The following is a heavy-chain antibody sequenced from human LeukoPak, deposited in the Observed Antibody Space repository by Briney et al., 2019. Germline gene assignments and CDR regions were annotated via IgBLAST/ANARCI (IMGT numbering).Heavy chain of an antibody. D-gene: IGHD2-2*01. V-gene: IGHV4-34*01. CDR1: GGSFNGYS. CDR2: INHSGGT. Sequence: SETLSLTCAVYGGSFNGYSWSWIRQPPWKGLEWIGEINHSGGTNYNPSLKSRVTISVDTSKNQFSLKLRSVTAADTAVYYCARVCLWGGSCYVYYNGMDVWGQGTTVTVSS. CDR3: ARVCLWGGSCYVYYNGMDV. J-gene: IGHJ6*02.